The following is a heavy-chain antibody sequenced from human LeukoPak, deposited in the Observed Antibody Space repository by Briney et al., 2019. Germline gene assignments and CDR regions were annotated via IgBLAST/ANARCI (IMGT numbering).Heavy chain of an antibody. V-gene: IGHV3-30*04. D-gene: IGHD3-22*01. CDR1: GFSFSGYA. CDR2: ISYNGGRK. J-gene: IGHJ4*02. CDR3: ARQEARNYYYEGLDY. Sequence: LGGSLRLSCVASGFSFSGYAIHWVRQAPGKGLEWVALISYNGGRKDYADSVKGRFTIDRDNSKNTVYLQMNSLRPDDTAIYFCARQEARNYYYEGLDYWGQGNLVTVSS.